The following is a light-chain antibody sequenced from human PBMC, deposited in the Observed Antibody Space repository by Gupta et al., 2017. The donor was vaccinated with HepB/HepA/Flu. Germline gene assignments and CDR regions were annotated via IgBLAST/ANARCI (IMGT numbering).Light chain of an antibody. V-gene: IGLV1-47*01. CDR1: SSNIGSNY. J-gene: IGLJ1*01. CDR2: RNN. Sequence: QSVLTPPPSASGTPGQRVTISCSGSSSNIGSNYVYWYQQLPGTAPKLLIYRNNQRPSGVPDRFSGSKSGTSASLAISGLRSEDEADYYCAAWDDSLSGDVFGTGTKVTVL. CDR3: AAWDDSLSGDV.